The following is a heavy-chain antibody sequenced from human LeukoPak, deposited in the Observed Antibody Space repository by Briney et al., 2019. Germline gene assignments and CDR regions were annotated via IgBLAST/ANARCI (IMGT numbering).Heavy chain of an antibody. J-gene: IGHJ5*02. CDR1: GGSFSGYY. CDR3: ARERGYCSGGSCYNAGNWFDP. Sequence: PSETLSLTCAVYGGSFSGYYWSWIRQPPGKGLEWIGEINHSGSTYYNPSLKSRVTISVDRSKNQFSLKLSSVTAADTAVYYCARERGYCSGGSCYNAGNWFDPWGQGTLVTVSS. CDR2: INHSGST. V-gene: IGHV4-34*01. D-gene: IGHD2-15*01.